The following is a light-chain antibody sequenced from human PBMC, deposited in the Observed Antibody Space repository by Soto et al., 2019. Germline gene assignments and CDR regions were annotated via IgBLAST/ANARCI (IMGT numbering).Light chain of an antibody. CDR3: QQYGSSPQT. Sequence: EIVLTQSPGTLSLSPGERATLSCRASQSVSSSYLAWYQQKPDQAPRLLIYGASSRATGIPDRFSGSASGTDFTLTISRLETEDFAVYYCQQYGSSPQTFGRGTKVEIK. CDR1: QSVSSSY. J-gene: IGKJ1*01. CDR2: GAS. V-gene: IGKV3-20*01.